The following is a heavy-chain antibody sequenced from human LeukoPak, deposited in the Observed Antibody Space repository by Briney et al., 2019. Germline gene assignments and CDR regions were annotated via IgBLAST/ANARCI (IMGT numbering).Heavy chain of an antibody. D-gene: IGHD3-22*01. CDR2: IYYSGST. V-gene: IGHV4-39*07. Sequence: SETLSLTCTVSGGSISSSSYYWGWIRQPPGKGLEWIGSIYYSGSTYYNPSLKSRVTISVDTSKNQFSLKLSSVTAADTAVYYCVRDLYYSHWFDPWGQGTLVTVSS. J-gene: IGHJ5*02. CDR1: GGSISSSSYY. CDR3: VRDLYYSHWFDP.